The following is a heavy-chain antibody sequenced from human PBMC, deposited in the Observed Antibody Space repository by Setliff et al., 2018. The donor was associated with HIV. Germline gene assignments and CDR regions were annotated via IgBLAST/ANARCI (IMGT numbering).Heavy chain of an antibody. Sequence: GSLRLSCAASGFTFSNYWMSWVRQAPGKGLEWVAHINQDGSEKNHVDSVKGRFTISRDNAKNSLYLQMNSLRAEDTAVYFCARDVAVAGTEFWGQGTLVTVSS. CDR3: ARDVAVAGTEF. CDR1: GFTFSNYW. CDR2: INQDGSEK. J-gene: IGHJ4*02. D-gene: IGHD6-19*01. V-gene: IGHV3-7*01.